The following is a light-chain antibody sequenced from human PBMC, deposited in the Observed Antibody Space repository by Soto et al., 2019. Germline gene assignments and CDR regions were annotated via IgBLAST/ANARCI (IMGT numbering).Light chain of an antibody. CDR3: QHSYTAPLFT. V-gene: IGKV1-39*01. CDR2: AAS. Sequence: DIQMTQSPSSLSASVGASVTITCRASQNIYNYLNWYQQKPGKAPRLLIYAASTLHSGVPSTFTGSGYGTDFSLTINGLQPEDFATYYCQHSYTAPLFTFGQGTRLEI. J-gene: IGKJ2*01. CDR1: QNIYNY.